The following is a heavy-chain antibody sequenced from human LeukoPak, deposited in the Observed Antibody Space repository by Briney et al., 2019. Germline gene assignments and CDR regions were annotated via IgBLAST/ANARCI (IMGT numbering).Heavy chain of an antibody. CDR2: INTDGTST. CDR1: GFTFSNYW. V-gene: IGHV3-74*01. J-gene: IGHJ4*02. Sequence: GGSLRLSSAASGFTFSNYWMHWVRQAPGKGLEWVSRINTDGTSTIYADSVRGRFTISRDNAKNTVYLQMNSLRAEDTAVYYCARGSVGPDCWGQGTLVTVSS. D-gene: IGHD1-26*01. CDR3: ARGSVGPDC.